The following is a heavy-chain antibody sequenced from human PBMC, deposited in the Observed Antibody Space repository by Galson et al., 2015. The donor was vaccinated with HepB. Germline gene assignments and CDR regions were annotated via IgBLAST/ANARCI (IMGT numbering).Heavy chain of an antibody. J-gene: IGHJ4*02. Sequence: SLRLSCAASGFAFSDYAMNWVRQAPGKGLEWVSSISGSSTYMLYADSVKGRFTISRDNAKNSLYLQMNSLGAEDTAVYFCARGPSHLWSYFDYWGQGTLVTVSP. CDR1: GFAFSDYA. CDR2: ISGSSTYM. CDR3: ARGPSHLWSYFDY. V-gene: IGHV3-21*06. D-gene: IGHD2-8*02.